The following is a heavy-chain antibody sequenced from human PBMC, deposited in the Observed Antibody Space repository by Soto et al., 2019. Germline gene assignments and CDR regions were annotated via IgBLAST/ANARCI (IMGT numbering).Heavy chain of an antibody. V-gene: IGHV3-30*18. CDR3: AKDHSSYSRMGPYYYYGMDV. CDR2: ISYDGSNK. D-gene: IGHD4-4*01. Sequence: QVQLVESGGGVVQPGRSLRLSCAASGFTFSSYGMHWVRQAPGKGLEWVAVISYDGSNKYYADSVKGRFTISRDNSKNTLYLQMNSLRAEDTAVYYCAKDHSSYSRMGPYYYYGMDVWGQGTTVTVSS. CDR1: GFTFSSYG. J-gene: IGHJ6*02.